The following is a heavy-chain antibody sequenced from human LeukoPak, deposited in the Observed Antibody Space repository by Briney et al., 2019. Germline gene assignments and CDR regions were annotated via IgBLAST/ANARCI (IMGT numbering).Heavy chain of an antibody. D-gene: IGHD3-9*01. V-gene: IGHV3-23*01. CDR2: VSGSGSST. CDR3: AKMNVLTGYYTPNFDF. Sequence: GGSLRLSCAASGFPFSSYAMSGLRQAPRKGLEWVSVVSGSGSSTDYADSVKGRFTISRDNSKNTLYLQMSSLSAEDTAVYYCAKMNVLTGYYTPNFDFWGQGTLVTVSS. CDR1: GFPFSSYA. J-gene: IGHJ4*02.